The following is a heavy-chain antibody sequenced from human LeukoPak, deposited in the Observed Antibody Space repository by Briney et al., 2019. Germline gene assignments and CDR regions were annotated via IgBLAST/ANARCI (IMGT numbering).Heavy chain of an antibody. CDR1: GESITTRHYY. J-gene: IGHJ4*02. CDR3: AKGEDSYKVGNC. Sequence: SETLSLTCSVSGESITTRHYYWGWIRQPPGKGLEWIGSIYYGEATSYNPSLMSRGTITIDTSSNHFSLRLTSVTAADTAVYYCAKGEDSYKVGNCWGQGTLATVSS. D-gene: IGHD5-24*01. V-gene: IGHV4-39*07. CDR2: IYYGEAT.